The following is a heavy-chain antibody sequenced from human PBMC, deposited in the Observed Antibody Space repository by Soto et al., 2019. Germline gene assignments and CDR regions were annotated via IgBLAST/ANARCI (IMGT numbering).Heavy chain of an antibody. D-gene: IGHD1-1*01. CDR3: ARDPRRTEKEAFDI. J-gene: IGHJ3*02. CDR2: INAYNGNT. Sequence: ASVKVSCKASGYSFTSYGISWVRQAPGQGLEWMGWINAYNGNTNYAQKLQGRVTMTTDTSTSTAYMELRSLRSDDTAVYYCARDPRRTEKEAFDIWGQGTMVTVSS. V-gene: IGHV1-18*04. CDR1: GYSFTSYG.